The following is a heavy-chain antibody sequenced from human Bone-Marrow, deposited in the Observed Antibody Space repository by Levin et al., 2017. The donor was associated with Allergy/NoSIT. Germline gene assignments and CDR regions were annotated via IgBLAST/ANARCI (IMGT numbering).Heavy chain of an antibody. CDR1: GFSLSTSGVG. CDR3: ALDGMYYDFWSGYY. Sequence: SGPTLVKPTQTLTLTCTFSGFSLSTSGVGVGWIRQPPGKALEWLALIYWNDDKRYSPSLKSRLTITKDTSKNQVVLTMTNMDPVDTATYYCALDGMYYDFWSGYYWGQGTLVTVSS. V-gene: IGHV2-5*01. J-gene: IGHJ4*02. CDR2: IYWNDDK. D-gene: IGHD3-3*01.